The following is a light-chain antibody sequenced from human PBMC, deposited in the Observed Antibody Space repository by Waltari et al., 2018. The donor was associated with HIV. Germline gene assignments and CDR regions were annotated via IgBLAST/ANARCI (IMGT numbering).Light chain of an antibody. CDR1: SSNIGSNT. CDR3: AAWDDSLIGPV. CDR2: SNN. J-gene: IGLJ3*02. V-gene: IGLV1-44*01. Sequence: QSVLTQPPSASGTPGQRVTISSSGSSSNIGSNTVNWYQQLPGTAPKLLIYSNNQRPSGVPDRLSGSKSGTSASLAISGLQSEDEANYYCAAWDDSLIGPVFGGGTKLTVL.